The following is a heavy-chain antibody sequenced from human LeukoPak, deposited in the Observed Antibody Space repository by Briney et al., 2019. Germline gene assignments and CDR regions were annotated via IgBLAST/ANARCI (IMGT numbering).Heavy chain of an antibody. CDR1: GFTFTNYA. D-gene: IGHD5-18*01. CDR3: ARDKTAMANDAFDI. Sequence: GGSLRLSCLGSGFTFTNYAMNWVRQAPGKGLEWVAYLSSSSANVHYGDSVRGRFTVSRDNAKNSLYLQMNSLRAEDTAVYYCARDKTAMANDAFDIWGQGTMVTVSS. J-gene: IGHJ3*02. CDR2: LSSSSANV. V-gene: IGHV3-48*01.